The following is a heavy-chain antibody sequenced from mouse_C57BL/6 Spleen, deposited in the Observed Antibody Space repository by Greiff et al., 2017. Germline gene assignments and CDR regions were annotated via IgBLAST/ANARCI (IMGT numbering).Heavy chain of an antibody. CDR1: GFNIKDYY. J-gene: IGHJ2*01. CDR3: AKNYYGSSYGG. V-gene: IGHV14-2*01. Sequence: VQLQQSGAELVKPGASVKLSCTASGFNIKDYYMHWVKQRTEQGLEWIGRIDPEDGATKYAPKFQGKATITADTSSNTAYLQLSSLTSGDTAGCYCAKNYYGSSYGGWGQGTTLTVSS. CDR2: IDPEDGAT. D-gene: IGHD1-1*01.